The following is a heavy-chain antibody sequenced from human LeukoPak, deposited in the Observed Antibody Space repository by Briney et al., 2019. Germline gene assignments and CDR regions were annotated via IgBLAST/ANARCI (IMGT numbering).Heavy chain of an antibody. CDR1: GFTFSSYS. CDR2: ISSSSSTI. D-gene: IGHD5-24*01. CDR3: VKDRRDGYNFDY. J-gene: IGHJ4*02. Sequence: GGSLRLSCAASGFTFSSYSMNWVRQAPGKGLEWVSYISSSSSTIYYADSVKGRFTISRDNSKNTLYLQMSSLRAEDTAVYYCVKDRRDGYNFDYWGQGTLVTVSS. V-gene: IGHV3-48*01.